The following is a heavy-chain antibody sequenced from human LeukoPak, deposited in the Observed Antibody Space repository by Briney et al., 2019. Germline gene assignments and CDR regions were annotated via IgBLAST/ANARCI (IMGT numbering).Heavy chain of an antibody. V-gene: IGHV4-59*01. D-gene: IGHD3-10*01. J-gene: IGHJ4*02. CDR2: IYCSGST. Sequence: PSETLSLTCTVSGGSISSYYWSWIRQPPGKGLEWIGYIYCSGSTNYNPSLKSRVTISVDASKNQFSLKLSSVTAADTAVYYCARGIEDYYGSGPPGYWGQGTLVNVSS. CDR3: ARGIEDYYGSGPPGY. CDR1: GGSISSYY.